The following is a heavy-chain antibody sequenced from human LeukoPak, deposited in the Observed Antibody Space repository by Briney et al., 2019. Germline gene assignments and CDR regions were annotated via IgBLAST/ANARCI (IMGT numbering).Heavy chain of an antibody. CDR1: GFTFIDHY. CDR3: ARRNSATQVLDN. V-gene: IGHV3-72*01. Sequence: GGSLRLSCAASGFTFIDHYMDWGRQAPGKGLEWSGRIRNKANSYTSEYAASGKGRFTVSRDDSKTSLFLQMNSLESEDTAVYYCARRNSATQVLDNWGQGTLVTVSS. CDR2: IRNKANSYTS. J-gene: IGHJ4*02. D-gene: IGHD1-26*01.